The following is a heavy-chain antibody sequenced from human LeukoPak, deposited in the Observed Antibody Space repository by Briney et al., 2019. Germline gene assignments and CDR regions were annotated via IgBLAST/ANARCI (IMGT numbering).Heavy chain of an antibody. V-gene: IGHV4-59*12. CDR3: ARVGRANWFDP. CDR2: IDYTGST. CDR1: GGSISNSY. Sequence: SETLSLTCTVSGGSISNSYWSWVRQPPGKGLEWIGYIDYTGSTNYNPSLKSRVTISVDTSKNQFSLKLSSVTAADTAVYYCARVGRANWFDPWGQGTLVTVSS. J-gene: IGHJ5*02. D-gene: IGHD1-26*01.